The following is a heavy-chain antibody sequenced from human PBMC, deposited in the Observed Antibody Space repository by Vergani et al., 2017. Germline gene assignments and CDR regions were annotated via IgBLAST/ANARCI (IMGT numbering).Heavy chain of an antibody. CDR2: IYYSGST. D-gene: IGHD5-18*01. CDR3: ARYKSNTAMVTAIYFDY. CDR1: GSSISSSSYY. Sequence: QLQLQESGPGLVKPSETLSLTCTVSGSSISSSSYYWGWIRQPPGKGLEWFGSIYYSGSTYYNPSLKSRVTISVDTSKNQFSLKLSSVTAADTAVYYCARYKSNTAMVTAIYFDYWGQGTLVTVSS. V-gene: IGHV4-39*01. J-gene: IGHJ4*02.